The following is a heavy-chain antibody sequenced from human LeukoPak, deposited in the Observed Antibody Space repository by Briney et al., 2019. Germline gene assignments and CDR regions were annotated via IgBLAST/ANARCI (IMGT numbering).Heavy chain of an antibody. CDR2: INHSGST. CDR3: ARRTSYDTLVGYKYWYFDL. CDR1: GRSFSGYY. V-gene: IGHV4-34*01. J-gene: IGHJ2*01. Sequence: PSETLSLTCAVYGRSFSGYYWSWIRQPPGKGLEWIGEINHSGSTNYNPSLKSRVTISVDTSKNQLSLKLSSVTAADTAIYYCARRTSYDTLVGYKYWYFDLWGRGTLVTVSS. D-gene: IGHD3-9*01.